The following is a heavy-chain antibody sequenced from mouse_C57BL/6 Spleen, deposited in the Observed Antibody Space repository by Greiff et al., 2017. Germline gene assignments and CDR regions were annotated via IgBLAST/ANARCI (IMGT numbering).Heavy chain of an antibody. CDR2: INPYNGGT. CDR1: GYTFTDYY. J-gene: IGHJ1*03. CDR3: ARGGLITTVVAPSNWYFDV. Sequence: EVQLQESGPVLVKPGASVKMSCKASGYTFTDYYLNWVKQSHGKSLEWIGVINPYNGGTSYNQKFKGKATLTVDKSSSTAYMELNSLTSEDSAVYYCARGGLITTVVAPSNWYFDVWGTGTTVTVSS. V-gene: IGHV1-19*01. D-gene: IGHD1-1*01.